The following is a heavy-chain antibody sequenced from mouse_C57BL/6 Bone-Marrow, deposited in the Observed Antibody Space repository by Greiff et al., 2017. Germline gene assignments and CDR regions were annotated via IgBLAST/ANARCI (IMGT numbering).Heavy chain of an antibody. D-gene: IGHD3-1*01. Sequence: QVQLQQPGAELVKPGASVKMSCKASGYTFTSYWITWVKQRPGQGLEWLGDIYPGSGSTNYNEKFKSKATMTVDTSSRTAYMQLSSLTSEDSAVYYCARRGYHIYAMDYCGQGTSVTVSS. CDR2: IYPGSGST. J-gene: IGHJ4*01. CDR3: ARRGYHIYAMDY. V-gene: IGHV1-55*01. CDR1: GYTFTSYW.